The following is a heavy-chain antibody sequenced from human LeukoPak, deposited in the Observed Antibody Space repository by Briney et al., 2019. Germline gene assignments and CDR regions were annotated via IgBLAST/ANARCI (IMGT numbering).Heavy chain of an antibody. CDR2: INPNSGGT. V-gene: IGHV1-2*02. CDR1: GYTFTGYY. CDR3: ARVDKYCSGGSCYLSNIDY. D-gene: IGHD2-15*01. J-gene: IGHJ4*02. Sequence: ASVKVSCKASGYTFTGYYMHWVRQAPGQGLEWMGWINPNSGGTNYAQKFQGRVTMTRDTSISTAYMELSRLRSDDTAVYYCARVDKYCSGGSCYLSNIDYWGQGTLVTVSS.